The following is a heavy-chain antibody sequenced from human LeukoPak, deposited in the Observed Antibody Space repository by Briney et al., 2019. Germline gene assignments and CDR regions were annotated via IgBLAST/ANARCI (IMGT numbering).Heavy chain of an antibody. V-gene: IGHV3-7*01. Sequence: GGSLRLSCAASGFTLSSYAMNWVRQAPGKGLEWVANIKQDGSEKYYVDSVKGRFTISRDNAKNSLYLQMNSLRAEDTAVYYCARLFGYTYGYFDCWGQGTLVTVSS. CDR2: IKQDGSEK. J-gene: IGHJ4*02. CDR1: GFTLSSYA. D-gene: IGHD5-18*01. CDR3: ARLFGYTYGYFDC.